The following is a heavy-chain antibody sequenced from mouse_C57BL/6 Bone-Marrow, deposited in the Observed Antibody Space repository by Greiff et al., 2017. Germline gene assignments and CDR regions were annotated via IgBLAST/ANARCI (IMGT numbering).Heavy chain of an antibody. D-gene: IGHD1-1*01. Sequence: VQRVESGPGLVAPSQSLSITCTVSGFSLTSYGVHWVRQPPGKGLEWLVVIWSDGSTTYNSALKSRLSISKDNSKSQVFLKMNSLHTDDTAMYYCARQYYYGSSPYAMDYWGQGTSVTVAS. J-gene: IGHJ4*01. CDR2: IWSDGST. V-gene: IGHV2-6-1*01. CDR3: ARQYYYGSSPYAMDY. CDR1: GFSLTSYG.